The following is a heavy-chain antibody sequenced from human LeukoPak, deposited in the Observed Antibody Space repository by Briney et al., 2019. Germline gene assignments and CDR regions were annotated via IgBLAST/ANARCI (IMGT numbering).Heavy chain of an antibody. J-gene: IGHJ4*02. CDR2: INHSGST. CDR3: ARFSTFGGVIVRYYFDY. D-gene: IGHD3-16*02. V-gene: IGHV4-39*07. CDR1: GGSISSSSYY. Sequence: SETLSLTCTVSGGSISSSSYYWGWIRQPPGKGLEWIGEINHSGSTNYNPSLKSRVTISVDTSKNQFSLKLSSVTAADTAVYYCARFSTFGGVIVRYYFDYWGQGTLVTVSS.